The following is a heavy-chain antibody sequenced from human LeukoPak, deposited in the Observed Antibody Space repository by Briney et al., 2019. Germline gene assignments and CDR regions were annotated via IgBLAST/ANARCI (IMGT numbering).Heavy chain of an antibody. J-gene: IGHJ1*01. CDR2: ISDRGGSI. V-gene: IGHV3-23*01. D-gene: IGHD3-3*01. CDR1: GFTFSSYV. CDR3: AQGYDFWSGSEYFQH. Sequence: GGSLRLSCAVSGFTFSSYVMTWVRQAPGKGLEWVAGISDRGGSIYYADSVKGRFTISRDNSKSTLYLQMNSLRAEDTAVYYCAQGYDFWSGSEYFQHWGQGTLVTVSS.